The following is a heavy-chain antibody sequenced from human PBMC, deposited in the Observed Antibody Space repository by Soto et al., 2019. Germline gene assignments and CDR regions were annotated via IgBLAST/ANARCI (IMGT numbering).Heavy chain of an antibody. CDR3: ARGMVATSGDFDY. V-gene: IGHV1-46*01. CDR2: INPSGGST. CDR1: GYTFTNYY. D-gene: IGHD5-12*01. Sequence: QVQLVQSGAEVKKPGASVKVSCKASGYTFTNYYMHWVRQAPGQGPEWMEIINPSGGSTSYTQKFQGRVTMTRDTSTSTVYMELSSLRSEDTAVYYCARGMVATSGDFDYWGQGTLVTVSS. J-gene: IGHJ4*02.